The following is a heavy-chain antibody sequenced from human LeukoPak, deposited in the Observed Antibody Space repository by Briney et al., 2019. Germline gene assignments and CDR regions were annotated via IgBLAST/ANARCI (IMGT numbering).Heavy chain of an antibody. CDR2: TNIGGTNT. CDR1: GFTFNDYY. CDR3: ATDGAGFDT. Sequence: PGGSLRLSCAVSGFTFNDYYKCCILQPPPRGLVWLSYTNIGGTNTHYTDSVKGRFTISMDNAKKSLYLEMNNLTAEDTAVYYCATDGAGFDTWGKGVTVTVSS. V-gene: IGHV3-11*01. J-gene: IGHJ5*02.